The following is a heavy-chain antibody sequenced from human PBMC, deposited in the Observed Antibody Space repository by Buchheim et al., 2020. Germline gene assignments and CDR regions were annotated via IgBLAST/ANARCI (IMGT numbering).Heavy chain of an antibody. V-gene: IGHV3-7*01. Sequence: EVQLVESGGGLVQPGGSLRLSCAASGFTFSTSWMSWVRQAPGKGLEWGANIKPDGSDKYYLDSVKGRFTISRANAKNSIYLQMNGLTAEDTAVYYCASGSYFDYWGQGTL. CDR3: ASGSYFDY. J-gene: IGHJ4*02. CDR2: IKPDGSDK. CDR1: GFTFSTSW.